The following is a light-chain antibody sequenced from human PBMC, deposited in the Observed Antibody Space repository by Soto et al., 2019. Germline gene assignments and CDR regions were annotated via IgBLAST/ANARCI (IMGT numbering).Light chain of an antibody. CDR3: MQALQTSWT. Sequence: LHSNGYNYLDWYLQKPGQSPQXXIYLGSNRASGVPDRFSGSVSGTDFTLKISRVEAEDVGVYYCMQALQTSWTFGQGTKVDIK. CDR1: LHSNGYNY. V-gene: IGKV2-28*01. J-gene: IGKJ1*01. CDR2: LGS.